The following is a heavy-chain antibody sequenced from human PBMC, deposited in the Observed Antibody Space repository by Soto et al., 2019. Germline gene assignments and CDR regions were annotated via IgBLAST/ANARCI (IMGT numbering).Heavy chain of an antibody. CDR1: GFTFDDYA. J-gene: IGHJ3*02. CDR3: AKDIRVADYAEVGAFDI. V-gene: IGHV3-9*01. CDR2: ISWNSGSI. D-gene: IGHD4-17*01. Sequence: GGSLRLSCAASGFTFDDYAMHWVRQAPGKGLEWVSGISWNSGSIGYADSVKGRFTISRDNAKNSLYLQMNSLRAEDTALYYCAKDIRVADYAEVGAFDIWGQGTMVTVSS.